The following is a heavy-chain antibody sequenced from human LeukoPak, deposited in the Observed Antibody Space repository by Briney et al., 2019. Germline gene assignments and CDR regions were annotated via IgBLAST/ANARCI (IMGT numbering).Heavy chain of an antibody. CDR2: VKQDESEK. J-gene: IGHJ4*02. CDR3: ARWTGGTFDY. D-gene: IGHD3-16*01. CDR1: GFNFRSYW. V-gene: IGHV3-7*01. Sequence: TGGSLRLSCAASGFNFRSYWMSWVRQVPGKGLEWVANVKQDESEKYYVDSVKGRFTISRDNAKNSLYLQMNSLRAEDTALYYCARWTGGTFDYWGQGTLVTVSS.